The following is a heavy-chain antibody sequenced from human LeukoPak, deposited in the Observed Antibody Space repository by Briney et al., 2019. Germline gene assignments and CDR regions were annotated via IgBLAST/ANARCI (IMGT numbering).Heavy chain of an antibody. Sequence: SETLSLTCTVSGGSISSSSYYRGWIRQPPGKGLEWIGSIYYSGSTYYNPSLKSRVTISVDTSKNQFSLKLTSVTAADTAVYYCARGHYYDSSGYYLPFEYWGQGTLVTVSS. V-gene: IGHV4-39*01. CDR3: ARGHYYDSSGYYLPFEY. CDR2: IYYSGST. J-gene: IGHJ4*02. CDR1: GGSISSSSYY. D-gene: IGHD3-22*01.